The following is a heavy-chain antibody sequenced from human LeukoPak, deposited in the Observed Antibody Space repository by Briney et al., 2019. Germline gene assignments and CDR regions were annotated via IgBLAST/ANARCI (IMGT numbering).Heavy chain of an antibody. CDR2: ISAYNGNT. CDR3: ARGIQKPQYQLLRWAYYYYGMDV. Sequence: GASVKVSCKASGYTFTSYGISWVRQAPGQGLEWMGWISAYNGNTNYAQKLQGRVTMTTDTSTSTAYMELRSLRSDDTAVYYCARGIQKPQYQLLRWAYYYYGMDVWGQGTTVTVSS. J-gene: IGHJ6*02. D-gene: IGHD2-2*01. CDR1: GYTFTSYG. V-gene: IGHV1-18*01.